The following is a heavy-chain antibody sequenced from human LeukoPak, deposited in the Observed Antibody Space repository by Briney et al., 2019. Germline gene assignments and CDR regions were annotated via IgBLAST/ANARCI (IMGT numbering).Heavy chain of an antibody. Sequence: VGGLRVSCVASGVTFCSDLVRCGREGLEEGLGWGSNIKHEVVEKYYVESVRGRFTISTDNADNSLYLHMNSLRVADTAVSYRARRGLRSEPGKAYYTMDAWGPGTTVTVS. V-gene: IGHV3-7*01. J-gene: IGHJ6*02. CDR1: GVTFCSDL. CDR2: IKHEVVEK. D-gene: IGHD3-3*01. CDR3: ARRGLRSEPGKAYYTMDA.